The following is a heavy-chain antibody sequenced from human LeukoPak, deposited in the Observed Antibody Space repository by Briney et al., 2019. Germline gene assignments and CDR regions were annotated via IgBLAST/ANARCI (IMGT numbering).Heavy chain of an antibody. V-gene: IGHV4-59*01. J-gene: IGHJ4*02. Sequence: SETLSLTCSVSGDSISSDYWSWIRQPPGKGLEWIGYIYYSGSTNYNPSLKSRVTISVDTSKNQFSLKLSSVTAADTAVYYCAREQWELNFDYWGQGTLVTVSS. CDR3: AREQWELNFDY. CDR1: GDSISSDY. D-gene: IGHD1-26*01. CDR2: IYYSGST.